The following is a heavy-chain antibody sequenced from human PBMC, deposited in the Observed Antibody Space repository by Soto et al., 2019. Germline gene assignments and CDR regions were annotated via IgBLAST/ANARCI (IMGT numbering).Heavy chain of an antibody. CDR3: ARDAANSSGSLDAFDI. J-gene: IGHJ3*02. Sequence: QVQLQESGPGLVKPSQTLSLTCTVSGGSISSGGYYWSWIRQHPGKGLQWIVYIYYSGSTYYNPSLKSRVTISVDTSKNQFSLKLSSVTAADTAVYYCARDAANSSGSLDAFDIWGQGTMVTVSS. CDR1: GGSISSGGYY. D-gene: IGHD6-19*01. V-gene: IGHV4-31*03. CDR2: IYYSGST.